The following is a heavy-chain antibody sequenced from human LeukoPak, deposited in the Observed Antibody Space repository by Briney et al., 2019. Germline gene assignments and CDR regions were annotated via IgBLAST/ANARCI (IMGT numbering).Heavy chain of an antibody. CDR2: IIPNIGGT. CDR1: GYTFTVYY. D-gene: IGHD2-15*01. J-gene: IGHJ6*02. V-gene: IGHV1-2*02. CDR3: ARGRGYCSGGSCPDYYYGMDV. Sequence: ASVKVSCKASGYTFTVYYMHWVRQALGQGLGWRGWIIPNIGGTNYAQKFQGRVTMTRDTSISTAYMELSRLRSDDTAVYYCARGRGYCSGGSCPDYYYGMDVWGQGTTVTVSS.